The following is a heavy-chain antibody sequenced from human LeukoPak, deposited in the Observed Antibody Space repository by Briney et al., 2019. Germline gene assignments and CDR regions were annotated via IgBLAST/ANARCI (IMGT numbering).Heavy chain of an antibody. CDR3: ARLGGYCGSTSCTLFDP. J-gene: IGHJ5*02. D-gene: IGHD2-2*01. Sequence: SSETLSLTCTVSGGSISSYYWSWIRQPPGKGLEWIGYIYYSGSTNYNPSLKSRVTISVDTSKNQFSLKLSSVTASDPAVDYCARLGGYCGSTSCTLFDPGAQGPLVTVSS. CDR2: IYYSGST. CDR1: GGSISSYY. V-gene: IGHV4-59*08.